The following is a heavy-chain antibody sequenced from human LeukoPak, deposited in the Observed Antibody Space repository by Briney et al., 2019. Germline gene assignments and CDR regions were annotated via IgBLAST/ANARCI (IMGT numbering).Heavy chain of an antibody. D-gene: IGHD2-2*01. CDR1: GFTFSSYA. V-gene: IGHV3-21*01. J-gene: IGHJ4*02. CDR3: AREKGYCSSTSCSLGY. CDR2: VSGSGDDI. Sequence: GGSLRLSCAASGFTFSSYAMSWVRQAPGKGLEWVSTVSGSGDDIYYADSVKGRFTISRDNAKNSLSLHMNSLRAEDTAVYYCAREKGYCSSTSCSLGYWGQGTLVTVSS.